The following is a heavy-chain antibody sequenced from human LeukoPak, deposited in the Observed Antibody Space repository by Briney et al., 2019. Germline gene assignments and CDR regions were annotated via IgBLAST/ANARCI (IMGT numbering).Heavy chain of an antibody. D-gene: IGHD2-15*01. CDR2: INPNSGGT. CDR3: ARGGSSGGSCYSCFSPDY. J-gene: IGHJ4*02. V-gene: IGHV1-2*02. Sequence: ASVKVSCKASGYTFTGYYMHWVRRAPGQGLEWMGWINPNSGGTNYAQKFQGRVTMTRDTSISTAYMELSRLRSDDTAVYYCARGGSSGGSCYSCFSPDYWGQGTLVTVSS. CDR1: GYTFTGYY.